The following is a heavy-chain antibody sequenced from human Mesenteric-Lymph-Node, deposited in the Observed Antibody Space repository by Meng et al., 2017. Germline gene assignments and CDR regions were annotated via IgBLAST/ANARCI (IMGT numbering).Heavy chain of an antibody. CDR3: AYYLTGGARHFDY. Sequence: SETLSLTCAVYGGSFSGYYWSWIRQPPGKGLEWIGEINHSGSTNYNPSLKSRVTISVDTSKNQFSLKLSSVTPEDTAVYYCAYYLTGGARHFDYWGQGSLVTVSS. V-gene: IGHV4-34*01. CDR2: INHSGST. CDR1: GGSFSGYY. D-gene: IGHD3-10*01. J-gene: IGHJ4*02.